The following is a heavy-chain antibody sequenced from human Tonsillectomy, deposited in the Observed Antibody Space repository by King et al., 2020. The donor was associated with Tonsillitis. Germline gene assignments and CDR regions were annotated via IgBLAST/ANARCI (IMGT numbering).Heavy chain of an antibody. CDR3: QTGHYYDSSGYYRAFDI. CDR1: GFTFSSYS. J-gene: IGHJ3*02. Sequence: VQLVKSGGGLVKPGGSLRLSCAASGFTFSSYSMNWVRQAPGKGLEWVSSISSSSSYIYYADSVKGRFTISRDNAKNSLYLQMNSLRAEDTAVYYCQTGHYYDSSGYYRAFDIWGQGTMVTVSS. CDR2: ISSSSSYI. D-gene: IGHD3-22*01. V-gene: IGHV3-21*01.